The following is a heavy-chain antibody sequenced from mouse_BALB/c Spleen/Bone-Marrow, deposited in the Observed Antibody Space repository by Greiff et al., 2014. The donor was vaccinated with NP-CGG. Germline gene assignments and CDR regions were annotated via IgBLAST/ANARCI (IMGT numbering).Heavy chain of an antibody. V-gene: IGHV1-87*01. CDR2: IYPGDGDT. J-gene: IGHJ2*01. Sequence: VHLVESGAELAGPGASVKLSCKASGYTFTSYWMQWVKQRPGQGLEWIGAIYPGDGDTRYTQKFKGKATLTADKSSSTAYMQLSSLASEDSAVYYCARGFPFDYWGQGTTLTVSS. CDR3: ARGFPFDY. CDR1: GYTFTSYW.